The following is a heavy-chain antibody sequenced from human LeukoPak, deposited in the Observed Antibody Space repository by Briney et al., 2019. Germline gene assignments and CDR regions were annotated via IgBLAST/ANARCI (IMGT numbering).Heavy chain of an antibody. CDR2: IIPIFGTA. V-gene: IGHV1-69*13. CDR1: GGTFSSYA. D-gene: IGHD1-1*01. J-gene: IGHJ4*02. Sequence: ASVKVSSKASGGTFSSYAISWVRQAPGQGLEWMGGIIPIFGTANYAQKFQGRVTITADESTSTAYMELSSLRSEDTAVYYCARNIPQLANFDYWGQGTLVTVSS. CDR3: ARNIPQLANFDY.